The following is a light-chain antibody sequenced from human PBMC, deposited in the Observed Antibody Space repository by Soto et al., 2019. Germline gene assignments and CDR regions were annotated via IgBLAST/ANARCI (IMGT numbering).Light chain of an antibody. Sequence: QPVLTQSSSASASLGSSVKLTCTLSSEHRSYIIAWHQQQPGKAPRFLMKLEGSGNYNKESGVPDRFSGSSSGAGRYLTISNLQSEDEADYYCETWDSNTRVFGGGTKVTVL. CDR2: LEGSGNY. J-gene: IGLJ2*01. CDR3: ETWDSNTRV. CDR1: SEHRSYI. V-gene: IGLV4-60*03.